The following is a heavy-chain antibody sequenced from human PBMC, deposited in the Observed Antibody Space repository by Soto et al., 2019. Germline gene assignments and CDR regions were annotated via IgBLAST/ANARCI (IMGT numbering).Heavy chain of an antibody. D-gene: IGHD5-18*01. CDR3: ARDGSTSWYSYDYHGMDV. V-gene: IGHV3-7*05. CDR1: GFTFRTYW. J-gene: IGHJ6*02. CDR2: INLDGSEK. Sequence: EVQLVESGGGLVQPGGSLRLSCAASGFTFRTYWLSWVRQVPGKGLEWVANINLDGSEKNYVDSVKGRFTISRDNARESLYLQMSSLRAEGTALYYCARDGSTSWYSYDYHGMDVGGQGTTVTVSS.